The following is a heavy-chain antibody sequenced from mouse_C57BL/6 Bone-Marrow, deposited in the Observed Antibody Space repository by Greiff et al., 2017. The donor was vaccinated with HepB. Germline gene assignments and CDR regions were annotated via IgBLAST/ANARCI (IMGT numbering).Heavy chain of an antibody. CDR1: GFTFSSYA. D-gene: IGHD2-2*01. Sequence: DVKLVESGGGLVKPGGSLKLSCAASGFTFSSYAMSWVRQTPEKRLEWVATISDGGSYTYYPDNVKGRFTISRDNAKNNLYLQMSHLKSEDTAMYYCARGMVTTFAYWGQGTLVTVSA. J-gene: IGHJ3*01. V-gene: IGHV5-4*03. CDR2: ISDGGSYT. CDR3: ARGMVTTFAY.